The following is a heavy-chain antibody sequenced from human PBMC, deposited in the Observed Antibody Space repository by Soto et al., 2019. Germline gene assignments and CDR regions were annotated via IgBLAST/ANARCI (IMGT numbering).Heavy chain of an antibody. J-gene: IGHJ6*02. V-gene: IGHV3-13*01. CDR2: IGIAGDT. Sequence: VQLVESGGGLVQPGGSLRLSCAASGFTVSRYDMHWVRQGIGKGLEWVSAIGIAGDTHYSGSVKGRFTISRENATNSLYLQMKNVRAGDTALYYCARDYYGMDVWGQGTTVTVSS. CDR3: ARDYYGMDV. CDR1: GFTVSRYD.